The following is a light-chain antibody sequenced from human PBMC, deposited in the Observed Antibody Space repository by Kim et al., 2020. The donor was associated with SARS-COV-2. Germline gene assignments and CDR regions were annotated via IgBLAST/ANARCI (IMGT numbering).Light chain of an antibody. Sequence: SPGEKATLTRGASRSVSRYLSWYQQKPGQAPRLLIYDAANRATGIPARCSGSWSGTDFTLTISSREPEDFAVYYCQQRSNWPPLTFGQGTKVDIK. CDR3: QQRSNWPPLT. CDR1: RSVSRY. V-gene: IGKV3-11*01. CDR2: DAA. J-gene: IGKJ1*01.